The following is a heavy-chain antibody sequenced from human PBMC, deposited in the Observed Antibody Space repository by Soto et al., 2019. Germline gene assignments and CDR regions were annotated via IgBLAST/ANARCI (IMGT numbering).Heavy chain of an antibody. D-gene: IGHD2-15*01. CDR3: AIRRADPRGSYVPPFDY. CDR1: GGTFSSYA. J-gene: IGHJ4*02. V-gene: IGHV1-69*13. CDR2: IIPIFGTA. Sequence: GASVKVSCKASGGTFSSYAISWVRQAPGQGLEWMGGIIPIFGTANYAQKFQGRVTITADESTSTAYMELSSLRSEDTAVYYCAIRRADPRGSYVPPFDYWGQGTLVTVSS.